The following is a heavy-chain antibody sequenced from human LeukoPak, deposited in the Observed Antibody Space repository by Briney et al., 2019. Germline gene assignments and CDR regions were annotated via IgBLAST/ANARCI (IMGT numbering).Heavy chain of an antibody. CDR1: GYSFTGYY. J-gene: IGHJ4*02. Sequence: ASVKVSCKASGYSFTGYYIHWVRQAPGQGLEWMGWINANSGGTKHAQKFQGRVTMTRDMSISTAYMELSRLTSDDTAVYYCARDRFGVRSGSYDYWGQGTLVTVSS. V-gene: IGHV1-2*02. D-gene: IGHD1-26*01. CDR2: INANSGGT. CDR3: ARDRFGVRSGSYDY.